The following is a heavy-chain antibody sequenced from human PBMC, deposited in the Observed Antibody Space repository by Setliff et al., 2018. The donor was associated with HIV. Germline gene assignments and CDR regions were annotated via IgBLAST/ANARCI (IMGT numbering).Heavy chain of an antibody. V-gene: IGHV4-38-2*01. CDR2: IYHSGGT. CDR1: GYSISSGYY. CDR3: ARLRSYGDPKRFFDY. Sequence: SETLSLTCAVSGYSISSGYYWDWIRRPPGRGLEWIGNIYHSGGTHYNPSLRSRVTISVDTSKNHFSLKLSSVTAADTGVYYCARLRSYGDPKRFFDYWGQGTLVTVSS. D-gene: IGHD4-17*01. J-gene: IGHJ4*02.